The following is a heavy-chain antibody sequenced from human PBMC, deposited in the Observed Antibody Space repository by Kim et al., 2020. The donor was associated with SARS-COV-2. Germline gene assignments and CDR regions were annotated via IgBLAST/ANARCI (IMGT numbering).Heavy chain of an antibody. CDR2: VNPSGGNT. D-gene: IGHD6-6*01. CDR1: GYSFTTYY. J-gene: IGHJ6*02. V-gene: IGHV1-46*01. Sequence: ASVKVSCKASGYSFTTYYMHWVRQAPGQRPEWMGIVNPSGGNTDYAQKFQGRVTMTRDTSTSTVYMDLSSLRSDDTAVYYCVTFSIGEKYYDMDVWGQGTPVTVSS. CDR3: VTFSIGEKYYDMDV.